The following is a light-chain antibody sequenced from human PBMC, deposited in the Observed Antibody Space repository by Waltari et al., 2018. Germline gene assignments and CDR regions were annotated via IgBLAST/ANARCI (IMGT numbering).Light chain of an antibody. CDR2: GAS. CDR1: HSTSTSY. V-gene: IGKV3-20*01. Sequence: EIVLTQSPGTLSLSPGERASLSCRASHSTSTSYIAWYKQKPGQAPRLLIYGASRRATGIPDRFSGSGSGTDFTLTISRLEPEDSAVYYCQQYGSSLLTFGGGTKVESK. CDR3: QQYGSSLLT. J-gene: IGKJ4*01.